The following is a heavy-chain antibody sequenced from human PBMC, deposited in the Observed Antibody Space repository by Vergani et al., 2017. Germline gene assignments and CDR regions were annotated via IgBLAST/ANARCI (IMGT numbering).Heavy chain of an antibody. CDR1: GFSFADYT. Sequence: DVQLVESGEGLVRPGKSLELSCEASGFSFADYTMRGFRQPPGRGLEWVAGSSWNVGHIGYADSVKGRFTISRDDAKNSLTLQMSSLRPEDTTVYYCARGMGDCMDVWGQGATVTVSS. V-gene: IGHV3-9*01. CDR2: SSWNVGHI. J-gene: IGHJ6*02. CDR3: ARGMGDCMDV. D-gene: IGHD2-21*02.